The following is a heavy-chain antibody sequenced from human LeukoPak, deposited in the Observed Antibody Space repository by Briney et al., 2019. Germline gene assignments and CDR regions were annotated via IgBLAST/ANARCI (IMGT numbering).Heavy chain of an antibody. Sequence: TGGSLRLSCAASGFTFSSYWMSWVRQAPGKGLEWVANIKQDGSEKYYVDSVKGRFTISRDNAKNSLYLQMNSLRADDTAVYYCARDWGDCSGGSCYFDIWGQGTMVTVSS. CDR2: IKQDGSEK. V-gene: IGHV3-7*01. CDR3: ARDWGDCSGGSCYFDI. D-gene: IGHD2-15*01. J-gene: IGHJ3*02. CDR1: GFTFSSYW.